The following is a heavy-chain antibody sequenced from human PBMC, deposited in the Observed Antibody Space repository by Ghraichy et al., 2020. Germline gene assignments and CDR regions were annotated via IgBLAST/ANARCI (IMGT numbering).Heavy chain of an antibody. CDR3: AKDGGAYGSADDY. Sequence: GGSLRLSCAASGFTFSHYWMTWVRQAPGKGLEWVANIRQDGREINYLYSVKGLFTISRDNAKNSLYQQMYRLRVDTTAVYYCAKDGGAYGSADDYWGHGTLVTVS. J-gene: IGHJ4*01. CDR1: GFTFSHYW. D-gene: IGHD3-10*01. V-gene: IGHV3-7*03. CDR2: IRQDGREI.